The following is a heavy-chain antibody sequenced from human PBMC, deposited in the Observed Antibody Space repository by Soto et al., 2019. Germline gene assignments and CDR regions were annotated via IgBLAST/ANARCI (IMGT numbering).Heavy chain of an antibody. CDR2: MYYSGST. D-gene: IGHD6-13*01. CDR1: SGSVSPYC. J-gene: IGHJ4*02. CDR3: ARSPRGQHLTH. V-gene: IGHV4-59*02. Sequence: QVQLQESGPGLVKPSETLSLTCTVSSGSVSPYCWTWIRQPPGKALEWIGYMYYSGSTTYNPSLESRVTMSLDMSKNQFARKLTSVTAADTAVYYCARSPRGQHLTHWGQGALVTVSS.